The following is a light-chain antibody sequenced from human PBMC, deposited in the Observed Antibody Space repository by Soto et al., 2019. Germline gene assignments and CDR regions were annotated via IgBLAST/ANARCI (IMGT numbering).Light chain of an antibody. V-gene: IGKV3-15*01. Sequence: IVLTQSPATLSFSPGERAALSCGASQSISNYLACYQQRPGQAHRLLIYGGSTRATGIPARFSGSWSGTEFTLTISSLQSEDFAVYYCQQYNNWPGTFGQGTKVDTK. CDR1: QSISNY. CDR3: QQYNNWPGT. J-gene: IGKJ1*01. CDR2: GGS.